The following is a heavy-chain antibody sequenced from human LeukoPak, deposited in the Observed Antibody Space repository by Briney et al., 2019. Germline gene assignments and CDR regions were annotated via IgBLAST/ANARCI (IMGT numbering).Heavy chain of an antibody. CDR3: AKGNAPSGSYADY. CDR1: GFTFSNYA. Sequence: PGGSLRLSCAASGFTFSNYAMTWVRQAPGKGLEWVSTICGSGDGTYYADSVKGRFTISRDNSKNTLYVQMNSLRAEDTAVYYCAKGNAPSGSYADYWGQGTLVTVSS. V-gene: IGHV3-23*01. D-gene: IGHD1-26*01. CDR2: ICGSGDGT. J-gene: IGHJ4*02.